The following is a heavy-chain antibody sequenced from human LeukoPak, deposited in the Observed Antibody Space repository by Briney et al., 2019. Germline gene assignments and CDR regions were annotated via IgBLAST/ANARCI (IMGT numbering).Heavy chain of an antibody. Sequence: PGGSLRLSCAASGFTFSSYAMRWVRQAPGKGLEWVSGISGRGGTTYYADSVKGRFTISRDNSKNTLYLQMDSLRAEDTAVYYCAKGRDGYNNLFDYWGQGTLVTVSS. CDR2: ISGRGGTT. J-gene: IGHJ4*02. D-gene: IGHD5-12*01. V-gene: IGHV3-23*01. CDR1: GFTFSSYA. CDR3: AKGRDGYNNLFDY.